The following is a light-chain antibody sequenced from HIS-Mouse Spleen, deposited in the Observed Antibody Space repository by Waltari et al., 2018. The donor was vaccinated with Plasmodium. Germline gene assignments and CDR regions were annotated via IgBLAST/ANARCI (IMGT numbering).Light chain of an antibody. V-gene: IGLV4-69*01. CDR3: QTWGTGMGV. CDR2: LNSDGSH. CDR1: SGHSSYA. J-gene: IGLJ2*01. Sequence: QLVLTQSPSASASLGASVKLTCTLSSGHSSYAIAWHQQQPEKGPRYLMKLNSDGSHSKGDGIPDRFSVSSSGAERYLTISSLQSEDEADYYCQTWGTGMGVFGGGTKLTVL.